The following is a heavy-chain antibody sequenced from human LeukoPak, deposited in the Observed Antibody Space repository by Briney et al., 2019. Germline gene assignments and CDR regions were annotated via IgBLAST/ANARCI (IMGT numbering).Heavy chain of an antibody. CDR1: GGSISSSSYY. J-gene: IGHJ4*02. V-gene: IGHV4-39*01. CDR2: IYYSGST. Sequence: KPSETLSLTCTVSGGSISSSSYYWGWIRQPPGKGLEWIGSIYYSGSTYYNPSLKNRVTISVDTSKNQFSLKLSSVTAADTAVYYCARHEYYDFWSGDSYYFDYWGQGTLVTVSS. CDR3: ARHEYYDFWSGDSYYFDY. D-gene: IGHD3-3*01.